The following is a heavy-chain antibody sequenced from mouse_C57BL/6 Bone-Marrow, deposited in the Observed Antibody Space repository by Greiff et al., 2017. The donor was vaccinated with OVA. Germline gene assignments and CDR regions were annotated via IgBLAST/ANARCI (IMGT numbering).Heavy chain of an antibody. CDR3: AIIPMDY. Sequence: QVQLQQPGAELVKPGASVKVSCKASGYTFTSYWMHWVKQRPGQGLEWIGRINPSDSDTNYNQKFKGKATLTVDKSSSTAYMQLSSLTSEDSSVYCWAIIPMDYWGQGTSGTVSS. CDR2: INPSDSDT. J-gene: IGHJ4*01. CDR1: GYTFTSYW. V-gene: IGHV1-74*01.